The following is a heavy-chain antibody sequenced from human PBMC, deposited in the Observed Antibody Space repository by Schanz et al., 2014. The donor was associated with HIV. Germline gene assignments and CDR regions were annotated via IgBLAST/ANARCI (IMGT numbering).Heavy chain of an antibody. D-gene: IGHD3-22*01. Sequence: QVQLVESGGGVVQPGGSLRLSCAASGFTFRNYAMHWVRQVPGKGLEWVAILWFDGSIDYYVDSVRGRFTISRDISRNTIYLQMNGLRGEDTAVYYCRAWLLGDRMDVWGQGTTVAVSS. J-gene: IGHJ6*02. CDR2: LWFDGSID. CDR1: GFTFRNYA. V-gene: IGHV3-33*01. CDR3: RAWLLGDRMDV.